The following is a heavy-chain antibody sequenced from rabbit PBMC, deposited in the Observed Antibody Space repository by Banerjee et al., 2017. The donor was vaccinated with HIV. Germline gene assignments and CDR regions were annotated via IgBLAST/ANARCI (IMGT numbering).Heavy chain of an antibody. D-gene: IGHD2-1*01. J-gene: IGHJ3*01. CDR2: IGTSSGST. CDR3: ARARDDYGDYMSYFAL. Sequence: QEQLEGSGGDLVKPEGSLTLTCTASGFSFSSSYWMCWVRQAPGKGLEWIGCIGTSSGSTWYASWAKGRFTISKTSSTTVTLQMTSLTAADTATYFCARARDDYGDYMSYFALWGQGTLVTVS. V-gene: IGHV1S45*01. CDR1: GFSFSSSYW.